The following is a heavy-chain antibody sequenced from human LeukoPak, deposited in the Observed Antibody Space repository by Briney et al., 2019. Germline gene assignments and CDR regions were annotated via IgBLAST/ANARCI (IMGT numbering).Heavy chain of an antibody. Sequence: SETLSLTCTVSGGSISSYYWSWIRQPAGKGLEWIGRIYTSGSTNYNPSLKSRVTISVDKSKNRFSLKLSSVTAADTAVYYCAREGDSKGDYDFWSGYSGSYYYYYMDVWGKGTTVTVSS. J-gene: IGHJ6*03. V-gene: IGHV4-4*07. CDR3: AREGDSKGDYDFWSGYSGSYYYYYMDV. CDR2: IYTSGST. D-gene: IGHD3-3*01. CDR1: GGSISSYY.